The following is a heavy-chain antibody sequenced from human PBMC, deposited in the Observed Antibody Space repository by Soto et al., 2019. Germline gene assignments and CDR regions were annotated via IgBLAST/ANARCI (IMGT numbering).Heavy chain of an antibody. CDR2: IIPIFGTA. J-gene: IGHJ6*01. CDR3: ARDPRGIQPPYHYYYYYGMDV. D-gene: IGHD5-18*01. CDR1: GGTFSSYA. Sequence: GASVKVSCKASGGTFSSYAISWVRQAPGQGLEWMGGIIPIFGTANYAQKFQGRVTITADESTSTAYMELSSLRSEDTAVYYCARDPRGIQPPYHYYYYYGMDVWGQGTTVTVSS. V-gene: IGHV1-69*13.